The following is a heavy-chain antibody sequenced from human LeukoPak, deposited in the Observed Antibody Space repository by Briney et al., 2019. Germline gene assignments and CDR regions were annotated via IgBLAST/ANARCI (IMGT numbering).Heavy chain of an antibody. V-gene: IGHV4-59*01. CDR2: IYYSGNT. Sequence: SETLSLTCTVSGGSISSYYWSWIRQPPGKGLEWIGYIYYSGNTNYNPSLKSRVTISVDTSKNQFSLKLSSVTAADTAVYYCAREIVVAAHDGAFDIWGQGTMVTVSS. CDR1: GGSISSYY. J-gene: IGHJ3*02. CDR3: AREIVVAAHDGAFDI. D-gene: IGHD2-15*01.